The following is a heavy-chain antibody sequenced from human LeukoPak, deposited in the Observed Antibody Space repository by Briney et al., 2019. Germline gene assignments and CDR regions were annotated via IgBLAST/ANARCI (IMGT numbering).Heavy chain of an antibody. J-gene: IGHJ4*02. CDR3: ARGYCSSTSCYPISTSFDY. CDR2: IRYDGSNK. Sequence: GGSLRLSCAASGFTFSSYGMHWVRQAPGKGLEWVAFIRYDGSNKYYADSVKGRFTISRDNSKNTLYLQMNSLRAEDTAVYYCARGYCSSTSCYPISTSFDYWGQGTLVTVSS. D-gene: IGHD2-2*01. V-gene: IGHV3-30*02. CDR1: GFTFSSYG.